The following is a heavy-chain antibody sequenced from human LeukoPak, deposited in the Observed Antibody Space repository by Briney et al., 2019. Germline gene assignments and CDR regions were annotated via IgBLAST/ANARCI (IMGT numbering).Heavy chain of an antibody. Sequence: GGSLRLSCAASGFIFSNYVMSWVRQAPGKGPEWVSAISGSSVKTYYADSVKGRFTISRDDSENTLYLRMNSLRAEDTAIYYCTREEAYFDSLLAYYFDYWGQGTLVTVSS. V-gene: IGHV3-23*01. D-gene: IGHD3-9*01. CDR3: TREEAYFDSLLAYYFDY. J-gene: IGHJ4*02. CDR2: ISGSSVKT. CDR1: GFIFSNYV.